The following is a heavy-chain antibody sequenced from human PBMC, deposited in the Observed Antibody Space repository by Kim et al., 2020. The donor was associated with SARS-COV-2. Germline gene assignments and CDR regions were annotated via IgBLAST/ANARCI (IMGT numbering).Heavy chain of an antibody. V-gene: IGHV3-48*02. D-gene: IGHD5-12*01. J-gene: IGHJ6*03. Sequence: SVKGRFTIARDNAKNSMYLQMNSLRDEDTAVYYCAGNSGYDLYYYYMDVWGKGTTVTVSS. CDR3: AGNSGYDLYYYYMDV.